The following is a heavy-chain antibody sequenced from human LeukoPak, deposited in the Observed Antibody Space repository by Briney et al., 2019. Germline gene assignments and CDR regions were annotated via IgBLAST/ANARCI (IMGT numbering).Heavy chain of an antibody. Sequence: SETLSLTCTVSGGSISSYYWSWIRQPPEKGLEWIGYNYYSGSTNYSPSLKSRVTISVDTSKNQFSLKLSSVTAADTAVYYCARDAVGSNWFDPWGQGTLVTVSS. CDR3: ARDAVGSNWFDP. CDR1: GGSISSYY. V-gene: IGHV4-59*01. D-gene: IGHD1-26*01. CDR2: NYYSGST. J-gene: IGHJ5*02.